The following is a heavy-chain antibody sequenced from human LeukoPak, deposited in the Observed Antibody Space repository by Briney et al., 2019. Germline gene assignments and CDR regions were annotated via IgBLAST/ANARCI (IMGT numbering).Heavy chain of an antibody. V-gene: IGHV3-30*18. J-gene: IGHJ5*02. CDR2: IAYDGSYE. CDR3: AKDSILDP. CDR1: GFTFSIYG. Sequence: GGSLRLSCATSGFTFSIYGMRWVRQAPGKGLEWLAVIAYDGSYEYYADSVKGRFSISRDDSKKTVYLQMNSLRPEDTALYYCAKDSILDPRGQGTLVTVSS.